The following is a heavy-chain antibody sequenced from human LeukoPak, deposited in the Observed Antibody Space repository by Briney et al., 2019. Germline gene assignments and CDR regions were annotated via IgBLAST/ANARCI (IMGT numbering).Heavy chain of an antibody. V-gene: IGHV3-23*01. Sequence: GGSLRLSCAASGFTFSTYAMSWVRQAPGKGLEWVSAISGSGGSTFNADSVKGRFTISRDNSKNTLFLQMNSLRAEDTAIYYCAKDHPSGYYFDYWGQGTLVAVSS. J-gene: IGHJ4*02. CDR2: ISGSGGST. D-gene: IGHD1-14*01. CDR1: GFTFSTYA. CDR3: AKDHPSGYYFDY.